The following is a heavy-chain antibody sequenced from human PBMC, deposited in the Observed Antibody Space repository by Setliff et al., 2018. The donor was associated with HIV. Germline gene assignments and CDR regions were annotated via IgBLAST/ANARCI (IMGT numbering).Heavy chain of an antibody. Sequence: KTSETLSLTCTVSGCSVSTSTYYWGWIRQPPGKGLEYIGTLSYRGTTHYNPSLKSRIALSIDSSKNQFSLNLHFVTATDSALYYCATTRPISTGYPGFFDSWGQGIVVTVSS. V-gene: IGHV4-39*01. CDR1: GCSVSTSTYY. D-gene: IGHD3-9*01. CDR3: ATTRPISTGYPGFFDS. J-gene: IGHJ4*02. CDR2: LSYRGTT.